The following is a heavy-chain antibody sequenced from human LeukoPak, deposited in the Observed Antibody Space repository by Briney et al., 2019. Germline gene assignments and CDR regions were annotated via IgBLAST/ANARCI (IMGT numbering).Heavy chain of an antibody. V-gene: IGHV6-1*01. CDR3: ARDIGISGWYTFDY. CDR1: GDSVSSKNGA. CDR2: TYYRSKWYN. J-gene: IGHJ4*02. D-gene: IGHD6-19*01. Sequence: SQTLSVTCAISGDSVSSKNGAWNWIRQSPSRGLEWLGRTYYRSKWYNDYAEFIQGRITINPDTSKNQFSLQLNSVTPEDTAVYFCARDIGISGWYTFDYWGQGTLVTVSS.